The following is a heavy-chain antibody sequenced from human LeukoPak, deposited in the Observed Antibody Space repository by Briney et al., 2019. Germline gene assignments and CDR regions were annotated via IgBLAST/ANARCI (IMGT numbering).Heavy chain of an antibody. J-gene: IGHJ4*02. CDR1: GFTVSSNY. V-gene: IGHV3-53*01. CDR3: ASLAVAGTSGY. CDR2: IYSGGST. D-gene: IGHD6-19*01. Sequence: GGSLRLSCAASGFTVSSNYMSWVRQAPGKGLEWVSVIYSGGSTYYADSVKGRFTISRDNAKNSLYLQMNSLRDEDTAVYYCASLAVAGTSGYWGQGTLVTVSS.